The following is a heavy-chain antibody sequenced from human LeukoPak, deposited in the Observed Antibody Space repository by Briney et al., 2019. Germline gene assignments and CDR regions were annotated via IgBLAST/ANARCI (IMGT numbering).Heavy chain of an antibody. Sequence: GGSLRLSCAASGFTFSSYAMSWVRQAPGKGLEWVSAISGISGSTYYADSVKGRFTISRDNSKNTLYLQMNSLRAEDTAVYYCAKHRDRQPFKSWSGRGKYLDYWGQGTLVTVSS. J-gene: IGHJ4*02. CDR1: GFTFSSYA. CDR2: ISGISGST. CDR3: AKHRDRQPFKSWSGRGKYLDY. D-gene: IGHD6-13*01. V-gene: IGHV3-23*01.